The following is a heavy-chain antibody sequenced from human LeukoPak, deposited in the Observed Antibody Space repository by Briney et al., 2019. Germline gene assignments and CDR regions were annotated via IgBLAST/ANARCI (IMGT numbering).Heavy chain of an antibody. J-gene: IGHJ4*02. CDR3: GKRKGSNHGEFDY. CDR1: AFTVSSNY. CDR2: ISGSGGNT. D-gene: IGHD6-13*01. Sequence: GGSLRLSCAASAFTVSSNYMSWVRQAPGTGLEWVSAISGSGGNTYYADSVKGRFTISRDNSKNTLYLQMNSLRAEDTAVYHCGKRKGSNHGEFDYWGQGTLVTVSA. V-gene: IGHV3-23*01.